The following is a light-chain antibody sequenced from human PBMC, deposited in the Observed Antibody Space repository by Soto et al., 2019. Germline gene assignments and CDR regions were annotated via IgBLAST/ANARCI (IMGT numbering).Light chain of an antibody. J-gene: IGKJ1*01. V-gene: IGKV4-1*01. CDR1: QTVLYSPNNKNY. Sequence: DIVMTQSPDSLAVSLGERATINCKSSQTVLYSPNNKNYLAWYQQKPRQPPKLLTSWASTRESGVPDRFSGSGSGTDFTLTISSLQAEDVAVYYCQQYYTTPRTFGQGTKVEIK. CDR2: WAS. CDR3: QQYYTTPRT.